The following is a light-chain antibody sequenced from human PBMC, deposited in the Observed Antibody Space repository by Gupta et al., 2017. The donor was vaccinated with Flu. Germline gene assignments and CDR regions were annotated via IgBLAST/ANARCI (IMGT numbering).Light chain of an antibody. Sequence: QSALTQPRSVSGSPGQSVTISCSGTSTDVGAYNYVSWYQQYPDKAPKLMIYDVSKRPSGVPVRFAGSKSGNTASLTISGLQAEDEADYYCCSYGARSSYFFGTGTKVTVL. CDR3: CSYGARSSYF. CDR1: STDVGAYNY. V-gene: IGLV2-11*01. CDR2: DVS. J-gene: IGLJ1*01.